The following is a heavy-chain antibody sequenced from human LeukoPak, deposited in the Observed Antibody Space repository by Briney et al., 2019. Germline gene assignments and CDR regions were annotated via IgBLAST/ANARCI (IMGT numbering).Heavy chain of an antibody. CDR1: GFTVSSNY. CDR2: IYSGGST. D-gene: IGHD4-23*01. CDR3: ARGKNYYYGMDV. V-gene: IGHV3-66*02. J-gene: IGHJ6*02. Sequence: PGGSLRLSCAASGFTVSSNYMSWVRQAPGKGLEWVSAIYSGGSTYYADSVKGRFTISRDNSKNTLHLQVNSLRAEDTAVYYCARGKNYYYGMDVWGQGTTVTVSS.